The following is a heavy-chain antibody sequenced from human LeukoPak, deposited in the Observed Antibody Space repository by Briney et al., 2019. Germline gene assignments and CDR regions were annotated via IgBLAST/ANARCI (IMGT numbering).Heavy chain of an antibody. Sequence: GASVKVSCKASGYTFATYYMHWVRQAPGQGLEWMGIINPSGGSTSYAQKFQGRVTMTRDMSTSTVYMELSSLRSEDTALYYCASGLYCTNAVCERTLLGYWGQGTLVTVSS. D-gene: IGHD2-8*01. CDR3: ASGLYCTNAVCERTLLGY. J-gene: IGHJ4*02. CDR2: INPSGGST. CDR1: GYTFATYY. V-gene: IGHV1-46*01.